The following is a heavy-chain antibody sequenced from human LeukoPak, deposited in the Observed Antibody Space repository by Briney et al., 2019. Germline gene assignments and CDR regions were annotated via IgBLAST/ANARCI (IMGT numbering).Heavy chain of an antibody. CDR1: GGSISSYY. Sequence: PSETLSLTCTVSGGSISSYYWGWIRQPPGKGLEWIGSIYYSGSTYYNPSLKSRVTISVDTSKNQFSLKLSSVTAADTAVYYCARDLGAAAGYYFDYWGQGTLVTVSS. CDR3: ARDLGAAAGYYFDY. D-gene: IGHD6-13*01. CDR2: IYYSGST. V-gene: IGHV4-39*07. J-gene: IGHJ4*02.